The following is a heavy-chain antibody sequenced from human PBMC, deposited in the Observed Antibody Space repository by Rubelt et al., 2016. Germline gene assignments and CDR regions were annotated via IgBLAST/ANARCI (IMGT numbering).Heavy chain of an antibody. V-gene: IGHV4-34*01. CDR2: INHSGST. CDR1: GESFGYYY. CDR3: ARIDCSSTSCYFVDP. D-gene: IGHD2-2*01. Sequence: QVQLQQWGAGLLKPSETLSLTCAVYGESFGYYYWSWIRQPPGKGLEWIGKINHSGSTNYNPSLKSRVTMSVDTSKNQFSLKLSSVTAAEPAVYYCARIDCSSTSCYFVDPWGQGTLVTVSS. J-gene: IGHJ5*02.